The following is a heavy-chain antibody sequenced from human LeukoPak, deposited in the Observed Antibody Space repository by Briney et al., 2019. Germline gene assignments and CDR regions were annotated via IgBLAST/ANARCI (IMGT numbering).Heavy chain of an antibody. CDR1: GFTFSSYA. CDR2: ISGSGGST. Sequence: GGSLRLSCAASGFTFSSYAMSWVRQAPGKGLEWVSAISGSGGSTYYADSVKGRFTISRDNAKNTLYLRLNSLTVEDTAVYYCARRIAVSGNNWFDPWGQGTLVTVSS. CDR3: ARRIAVSGNNWFDP. D-gene: IGHD1-26*01. V-gene: IGHV3-23*01. J-gene: IGHJ5*02.